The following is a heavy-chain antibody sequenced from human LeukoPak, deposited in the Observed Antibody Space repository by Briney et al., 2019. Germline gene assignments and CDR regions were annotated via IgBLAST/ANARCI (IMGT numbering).Heavy chain of an antibody. D-gene: IGHD3-22*01. CDR2: IYYSEST. V-gene: IGHV4-59*01. J-gene: IGHJ4*02. CDR3: ARVGYDSSGYSSHFDY. Sequence: PSETLSLTCTVSGGSISSYYWSWIRQPPGKGLEWIGYIYYSESTNYNPSLKSRVTISVDTSKNQFSLKLSSVTAADTAVYYCARVGYDSSGYSSHFDYWGQGTLVTVSS. CDR1: GGSISSYY.